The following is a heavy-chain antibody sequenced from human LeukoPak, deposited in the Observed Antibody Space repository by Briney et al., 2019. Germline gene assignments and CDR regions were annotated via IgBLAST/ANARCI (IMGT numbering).Heavy chain of an antibody. CDR3: ARGEGLYFDY. D-gene: IGHD3/OR15-3a*01. CDR1: GFTFSNYS. J-gene: IGHJ4*02. V-gene: IGHV3-21*01. Sequence: GGSLRLSCAASGFTFSNYSMNWVRQAPGKGLEWVSSISYSTTYIYYADSVKGRFTISRDNAKNSLYLQMNSLRAEDTAVYYCARGEGLYFDYWGQGTLVTVSS. CDR2: ISYSTTYI.